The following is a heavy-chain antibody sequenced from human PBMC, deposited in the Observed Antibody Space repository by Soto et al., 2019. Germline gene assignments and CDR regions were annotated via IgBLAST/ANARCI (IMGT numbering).Heavy chain of an antibody. J-gene: IGHJ4*02. Sequence: QVQLVESGGGVVQPGRSLRLSCAASGLTFSSYGMHWVRQAPGKGLEWVAVIWYDGSNKYYADSVKGRFTISRDNSKNTLYLQMNSLRAEDTAVYYCARGYDYVWGSYPDYWGQGTLVTVSS. D-gene: IGHD3-16*01. CDR1: GLTFSSYG. V-gene: IGHV3-33*01. CDR3: ARGYDYVWGSYPDY. CDR2: IWYDGSNK.